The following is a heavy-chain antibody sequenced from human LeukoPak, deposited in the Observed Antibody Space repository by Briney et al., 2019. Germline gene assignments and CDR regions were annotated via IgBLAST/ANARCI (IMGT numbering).Heavy chain of an antibody. CDR1: GFTFSSYG. CDR3: AKQSSSWSFDY. Sequence: GGSLRLSCAASGFTFSSYGMHWVRQAPGKGLEWVAVIWYDGSNKYYADSVKGRFTISRDNSKNTLYLQMSSLGAEDSAVYYCAKQSSSWSFDYWGQGTLVTVSS. J-gene: IGHJ4*02. V-gene: IGHV3-33*06. D-gene: IGHD6-13*01. CDR2: IWYDGSNK.